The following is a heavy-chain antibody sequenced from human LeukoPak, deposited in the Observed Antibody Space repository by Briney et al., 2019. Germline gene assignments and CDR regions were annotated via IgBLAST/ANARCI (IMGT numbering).Heavy chain of an antibody. CDR3: ARDPWDDVSGFSGDY. CDR1: GFTFSSYG. J-gene: IGHJ4*02. V-gene: IGHV3-48*02. D-gene: IGHD3-22*01. Sequence: GRSLRLSCAASGFTFSSYGMNWVRQAPGKRLEWRSYISGSSSSIYYADSVKGRFTISRDNAKNSPYLQMNSLRDEDTAVYYCARDPWDDVSGFSGDYWGQGTLVTVPS. CDR2: ISGSSSSI.